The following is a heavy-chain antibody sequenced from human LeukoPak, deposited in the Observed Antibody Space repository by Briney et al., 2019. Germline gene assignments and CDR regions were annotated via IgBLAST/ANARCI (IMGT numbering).Heavy chain of an antibody. D-gene: IGHD1-26*01. CDR2: ISSSSSYI. Sequence: PGGSLRLSCAASGFTFSSYAMSWVRQAPGKGLEWVSSISSSSSYIYYADSVKGRFTISRDNAKNSLYLQMNSLRAEDTAVYYCARSEVGATTPFDYWGQGALVTVSS. J-gene: IGHJ4*02. CDR1: GFTFSSYA. CDR3: ARSEVGATTPFDY. V-gene: IGHV3-21*01.